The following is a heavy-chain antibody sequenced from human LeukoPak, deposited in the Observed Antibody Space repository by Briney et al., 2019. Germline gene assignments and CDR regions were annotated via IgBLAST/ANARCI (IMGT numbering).Heavy chain of an antibody. Sequence: QPGGSLRLSCAASGFTFSSYGMHWVRQAPGKGLEWVAVIWYDGSNKYYADSVKGRFTISRDNSKNTLYLQMNSLRAEDTAVYYCARELASMVREYYFDYWGQGTLVTVSS. V-gene: IGHV3-33*01. CDR2: IWYDGSNK. D-gene: IGHD3-10*01. J-gene: IGHJ4*02. CDR3: ARELASMVREYYFDY. CDR1: GFTFSSYG.